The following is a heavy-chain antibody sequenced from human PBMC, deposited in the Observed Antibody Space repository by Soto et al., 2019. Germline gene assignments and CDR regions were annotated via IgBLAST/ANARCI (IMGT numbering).Heavy chain of an antibody. D-gene: IGHD6-6*01. Sequence: PGGSLRLSCAASGFIFSNFGMHWVRQAPGKGLEWVAGVWYDGSNGVSADSVKGRFTISRDNSKNTLYLQMTSLRAEDTAVYYCARDARTARASAMDVWGQGTTVPVYS. J-gene: IGHJ6*02. CDR3: ARDARTARASAMDV. V-gene: IGHV3-33*01. CDR1: GFIFSNFG. CDR2: VWYDGSNG.